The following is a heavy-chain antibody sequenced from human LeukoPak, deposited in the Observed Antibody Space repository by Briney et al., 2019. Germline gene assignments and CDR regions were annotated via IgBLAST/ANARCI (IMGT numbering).Heavy chain of an antibody. D-gene: IGHD6-13*01. CDR2: IYYSGST. Sequence: SETLSLTCTVSGGSISSGDYYWSWIRQPPGKGLEWIGYIYYSGSTYYNPSLKSRVTISVDTSKNQFSLKLSSVTAADTAVYYCARDRYSSSSLDYWGQGTLVTVSS. CDR3: ARDRYSSSSLDY. V-gene: IGHV4-30-4*02. J-gene: IGHJ4*02. CDR1: GGSISSGDYY.